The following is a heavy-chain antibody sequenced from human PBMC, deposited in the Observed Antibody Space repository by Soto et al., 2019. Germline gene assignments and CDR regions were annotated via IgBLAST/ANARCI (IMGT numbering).Heavy chain of an antibody. CDR1: GGSISSGGYS. CDR2: IYHSGST. CDR3: ARIPSP. D-gene: IGHD2-21*01. J-gene: IGHJ5*02. Sequence: QLQLQESGSGLVKPSQTLSLTCAVSGGSISSGGYSWSWIRQPPGKGLEWIGYIYHSGSTYYNPSHKTRVTISVARSKSHFSLKLSSVTAADTAFYSCARIPSPWGQGTLVTLSS. V-gene: IGHV4-30-2*01.